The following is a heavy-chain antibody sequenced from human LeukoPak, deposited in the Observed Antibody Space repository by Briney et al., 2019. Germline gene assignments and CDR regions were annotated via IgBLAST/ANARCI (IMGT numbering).Heavy chain of an antibody. CDR3: AELGITMIGGV. CDR1: GFTFSSYW. D-gene: IGHD3-10*02. J-gene: IGHJ6*04. Sequence: GGSLRLSCAASGFTFSSYWMHWVRQAPGKGLVWVSRINTDGSSTSYADSVKGRFTISRDNAKNTLYLQTNSLRAEDTAVYYCAELGITMIGGVWGKGTTVTISS. V-gene: IGHV3-74*01. CDR2: INTDGSST.